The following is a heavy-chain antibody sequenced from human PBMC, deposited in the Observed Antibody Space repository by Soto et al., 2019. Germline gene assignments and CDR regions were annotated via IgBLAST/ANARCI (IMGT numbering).Heavy chain of an antibody. CDR1: GGSISSGGYY. J-gene: IGHJ4*02. V-gene: IGHV4-31*03. CDR2: IYYSGST. CDR3: ARSRGGYYVFDY. D-gene: IGHD3-22*01. Sequence: SETLSLTCTVSGGSISSGGYYWSWIRQHPGKGLEWIGYIYYSGSTYYNPSLKSRVTISVDTSKNQFSLKLSSVTAADTAVYYCARSRGGYYVFDYWGQGPLVTVSS.